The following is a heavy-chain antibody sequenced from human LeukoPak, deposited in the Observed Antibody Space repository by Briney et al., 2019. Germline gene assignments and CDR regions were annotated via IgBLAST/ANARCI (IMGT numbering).Heavy chain of an antibody. D-gene: IGHD2-15*01. Sequence: SETLSLTCTVSGGSISSGSYYWSWIRQPAGKGLEWIGRIYTSGSTNYNPSLKSRVTISVDTSKNQFSLELNSVTAADTAVYYCARVLRYCGGGTCYSPWYFDIWGRGTLVTVSS. CDR1: GGSISSGSYY. CDR3: ARVLRYCGGGTCYSPWYFDI. J-gene: IGHJ2*01. V-gene: IGHV4-61*02. CDR2: IYTSGST.